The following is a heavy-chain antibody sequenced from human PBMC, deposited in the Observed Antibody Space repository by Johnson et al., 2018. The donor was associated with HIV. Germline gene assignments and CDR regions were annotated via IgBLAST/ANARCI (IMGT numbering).Heavy chain of an antibody. CDR1: GFTFSTYD. CDR3: ARESAIQLWLWRGAFDI. Sequence: VQLVESGGGLVQPGGSLRLSCAASGFTFSTYDMHWVRQGTGKGLEWVLVIGTAGDTYYADYVKGRFTISRDNSKNTLYLQMNSLRAEDTAVYYCARESAIQLWLWRGAFDIWGQGTMVTVSS. CDR2: IGTAGDT. V-gene: IGHV3-13*01. D-gene: IGHD5-18*01. J-gene: IGHJ3*02.